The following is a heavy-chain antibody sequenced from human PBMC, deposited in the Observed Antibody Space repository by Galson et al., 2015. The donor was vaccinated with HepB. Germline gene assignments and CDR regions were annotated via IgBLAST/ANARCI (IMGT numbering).Heavy chain of an antibody. V-gene: IGHV6-1*01. J-gene: IGHJ5*02. CDR1: GDSVSSNSAA. CDR3: ARVDASSWYPGRFDP. Sequence: CAISGDSVSSNSAAWNWIRQSPSRGLEWLGRTYYRSKWYNDYAVSVKSRITINPDTSKNQFSLQLNSVTPEDTAVYYCARVDASSWYPGRFDPWGQGTLVTVSS. CDR2: TYYRSKWYN. D-gene: IGHD6-13*01.